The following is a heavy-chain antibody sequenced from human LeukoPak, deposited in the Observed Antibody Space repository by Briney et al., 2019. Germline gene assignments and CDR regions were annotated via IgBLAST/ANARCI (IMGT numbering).Heavy chain of an antibody. CDR1: GFTFSTYA. J-gene: IGHJ3*02. CDR3: AKDDGGYYQADAFDI. CDR2: ISGSGVST. Sequence: PGGSLRLSCAASGFTFSTYALSWVRQAPGKGLEWVSGISGSGVSTFYADSVKGRFTISRDNSKNTLYLQMNSLRAEDTAVYYCAKDDGGYYQADAFDIWGQGTMVTVSS. D-gene: IGHD3-22*01. V-gene: IGHV3-23*01.